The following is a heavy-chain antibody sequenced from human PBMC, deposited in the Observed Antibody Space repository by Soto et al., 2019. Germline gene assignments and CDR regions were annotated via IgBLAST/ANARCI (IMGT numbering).Heavy chain of an antibody. CDR2: IYPGDSDT. J-gene: IGHJ4*02. V-gene: IGHV5-51*01. CDR1: GYSFTSYW. Sequence: PGESLKISCKGSGYSFTSYWIGWVRQMPGKGLEWMGIIYPGDSDTRYSPSFQGQVTISADKSISTAYLQWSSLKASDTAMYYCARARRLRTSSRATYSSDYWGQGPLVTLSS. D-gene: IGHD6-13*01. CDR3: ARARRLRTSSRATYSSDY.